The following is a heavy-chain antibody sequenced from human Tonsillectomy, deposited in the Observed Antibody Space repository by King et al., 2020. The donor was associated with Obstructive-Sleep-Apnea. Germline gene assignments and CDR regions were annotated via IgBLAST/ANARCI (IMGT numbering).Heavy chain of an antibody. Sequence: VQLVESGGGLVQPGRSLRLSCAASGFTFDDYAMHWVRQAPGKGLEWDSGISWNSDSIDYADSVKGRFTISRDNAKNSLYLQMNSLRAEDTALYYCAKDHRFGELFFDAFDIWGQGTMVTVSS. CDR1: GFTFDDYA. V-gene: IGHV3-9*01. CDR2: ISWNSDSI. CDR3: AKDHRFGELFFDAFDI. D-gene: IGHD3-10*01. J-gene: IGHJ3*02.